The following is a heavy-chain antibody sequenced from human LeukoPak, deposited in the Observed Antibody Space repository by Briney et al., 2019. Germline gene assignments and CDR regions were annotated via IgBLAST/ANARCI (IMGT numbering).Heavy chain of an antibody. V-gene: IGHV1-2*06. CDR2: INPNSGGT. Sequence: ASVKVSCKASGYTFTGYYMHWVRQAPGQGLEWMGRINPNSGGTNYAQKFQGRVTMTRDTSISTAYMERSRLRSDDTAVYYCARVRNGGWPDYWGQGTLVTVSS. CDR3: ARVRNGGWPDY. J-gene: IGHJ4*02. CDR1: GYTFTGYY. D-gene: IGHD6-19*01.